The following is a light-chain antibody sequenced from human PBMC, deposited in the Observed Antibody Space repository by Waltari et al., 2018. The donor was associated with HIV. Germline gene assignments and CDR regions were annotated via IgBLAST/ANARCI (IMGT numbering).Light chain of an antibody. CDR2: GAS. V-gene: IGKV3-20*01. J-gene: IGKJ1*01. CDR3: QQYGTFPRT. CDR1: QTISSMS. Sequence: EIVLTQSPRTLSSSPGERATLSCRASQTISSMSLDWYQQKPGQAPRLVISGASYRATGFPDRFSGSGSGTDFTLTIHRLEPEDFAVYYCQQYGTFPRTFGQGTKVEIK.